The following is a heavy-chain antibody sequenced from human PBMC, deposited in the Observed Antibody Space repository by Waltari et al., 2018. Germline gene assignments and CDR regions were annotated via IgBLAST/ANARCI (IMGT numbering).Heavy chain of an antibody. CDR1: GFPFSSYA. CDR2: ISYDGSNK. CDR3: ASSSTNYYFDY. D-gene: IGHD2-8*01. Sequence: QVQLVESGGGVVQPGRSLRLSCAASGFPFSSYAMHWVRQAPGKGLEWVAVISYDGSNKYYADSVKGRFTISRDNSKNTLYLQMNSLRAEDTAVYYCASSSTNYYFDYWGQGTLVTVSS. J-gene: IGHJ4*02. V-gene: IGHV3-30-3*01.